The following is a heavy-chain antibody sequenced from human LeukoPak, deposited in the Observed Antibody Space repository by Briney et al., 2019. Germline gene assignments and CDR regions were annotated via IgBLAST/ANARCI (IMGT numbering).Heavy chain of an antibody. Sequence: PSETLSLTCAVYGGSFSGYYWSWIRQPPGKGLEWIGEINHSGSTNYNPSLKSRVTISVDTSKNQFSLKLSSVTAADTAVYYCARGRKIVGATKGDYWGQGTLVTVSS. J-gene: IGHJ4*02. V-gene: IGHV4-34*01. CDR3: ARGRKIVGATKGDY. CDR2: INHSGST. CDR1: GGSFSGYY. D-gene: IGHD1-26*01.